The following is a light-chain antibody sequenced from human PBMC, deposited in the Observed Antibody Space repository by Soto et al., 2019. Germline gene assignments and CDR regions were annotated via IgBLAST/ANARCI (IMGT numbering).Light chain of an antibody. V-gene: IGKV3-15*01. Sequence: PATLSVSPGERATLSCRASQSVSSNLAWYQQKPGRAPRLLIYGASTRATGIPARFSGSGSGTEFTLTISSLQSEDFAVYYCQQYNNWPLTFGGGTKVDIK. CDR1: QSVSSN. J-gene: IGKJ4*01. CDR2: GAS. CDR3: QQYNNWPLT.